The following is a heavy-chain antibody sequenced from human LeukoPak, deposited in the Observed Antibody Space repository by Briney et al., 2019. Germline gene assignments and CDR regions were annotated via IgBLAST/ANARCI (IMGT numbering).Heavy chain of an antibody. D-gene: IGHD3-22*01. Sequence: GESLKISCKGSGYSFTSYWIGWVRQMPGKGLEWMGIIYPGDSDTRYSPSFQGQVPISAAKSISTAYLQWSSLKASDNAMYYCARQLTYYDSSGYCFDYWGQGTLVTVSS. CDR1: GYSFTSYW. CDR3: ARQLTYYDSSGYCFDY. J-gene: IGHJ4*02. CDR2: IYPGDSDT. V-gene: IGHV5-51*01.